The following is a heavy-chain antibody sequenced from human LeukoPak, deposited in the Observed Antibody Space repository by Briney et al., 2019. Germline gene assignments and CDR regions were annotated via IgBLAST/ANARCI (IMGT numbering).Heavy chain of an antibody. CDR2: ISSSGSTI. V-gene: IGHV3-11*04. CDR1: GFTFSDYY. Sequence: GGSLRLSCAASGFTFSDYYMSWIRQAPGKGLEWVSYISSSGSTIYYADSVKGRFTISRDNAKNSLYLQMNSLRAEDTAVYYCARGIWSTTLTAYYLDYWGQGTLVTVSS. CDR3: ARGIWSTTLTAYYLDY. D-gene: IGHD2-21*02. J-gene: IGHJ4*02.